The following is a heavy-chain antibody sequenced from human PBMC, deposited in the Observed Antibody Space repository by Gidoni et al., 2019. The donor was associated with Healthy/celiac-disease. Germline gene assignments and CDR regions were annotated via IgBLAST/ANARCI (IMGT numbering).Heavy chain of an antibody. J-gene: IGHJ6*02. CDR2: ISAYNGNT. CDR3: ARDGFLRVVPAANSHYYYYYGMDV. D-gene: IGHD2-2*01. Sequence: QVQLVQSGAEVKKPEASVKVSCKASGYTFTSYGISWVRQAPGQGLEWMGWISAYNGNTNYAQKLQGRVTMTTDTSTSTAYMELRSLRSDDTAVYYCARDGFLRVVPAANSHYYYYYGMDVWGQGTTVTVSS. CDR1: GYTFTSYG. V-gene: IGHV1-18*01.